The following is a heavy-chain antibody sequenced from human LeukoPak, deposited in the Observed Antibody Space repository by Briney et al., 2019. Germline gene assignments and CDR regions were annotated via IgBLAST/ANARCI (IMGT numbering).Heavy chain of an antibody. V-gene: IGHV3-53*01. CDR1: GFTVSSNY. CDR2: IYSGGST. J-gene: IGHJ4*02. Sequence: GGSLRLSCAASGFTVSSNYMSWVRQAPGKGLEWVSVIYSGGSTYYADSVKGRLTISRDNSKNTLYLQMNSLRAEDTAVYYCARVGDYYDSEGLDYWGQGTLVTVSS. CDR3: ARVGDYYDSEGLDY. D-gene: IGHD3-22*01.